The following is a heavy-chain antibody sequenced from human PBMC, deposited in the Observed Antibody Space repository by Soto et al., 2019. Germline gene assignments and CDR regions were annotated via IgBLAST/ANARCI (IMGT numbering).Heavy chain of an antibody. CDR2: IKSKTDGGTT. CDR1: GFTFSNAW. J-gene: IGHJ6*02. CDR3: TTDRVATMARTYYYYYGMDV. Sequence: EVQLVESGGGLVKPGGSLRLSCAASGFTFSNAWMSWVRQAPGKGLEWVGRIKSKTDGGTTDYAAPVKGRFTISRDDSKNTLYLQMNSLKTEDTAVYYCTTDRVATMARTYYYYYGMDVWGQGTTVTVSS. V-gene: IGHV3-15*01. D-gene: IGHD5-12*01.